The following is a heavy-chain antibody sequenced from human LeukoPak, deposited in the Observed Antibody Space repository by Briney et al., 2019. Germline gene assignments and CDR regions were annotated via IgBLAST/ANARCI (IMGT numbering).Heavy chain of an antibody. Sequence: PGGSLRLSCAASGFTFSSYSMNWVRQAPGKGLEWVSSISSSSSSYIYYADSVKGRFTISRDNAKNSLYLQMNSLRAEDTAVYYCARDGAPLKGLDYYYYYYMDVWGKGTTVTVSS. V-gene: IGHV3-21*01. D-gene: IGHD2-8*01. CDR3: ARDGAPLKGLDYYYYYYMDV. CDR2: ISSSSSSYI. J-gene: IGHJ6*03. CDR1: GFTFSSYS.